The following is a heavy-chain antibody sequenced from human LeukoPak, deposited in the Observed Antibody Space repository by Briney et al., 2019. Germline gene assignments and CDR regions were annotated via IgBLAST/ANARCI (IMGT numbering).Heavy chain of an antibody. CDR2: IYPGDSDT. D-gene: IGHD6-13*01. J-gene: IGHJ4*02. V-gene: IGHV5-51*01. CDR3: ARHAPIAAADY. CDR1: GDSFTRYC. Sequence: GESPKTLCCGSGDSFTRYCIGWVRQVSREGLELLVMIYPGDSDTRYSPSFQGQVTISADKSISTAYLQWSSLKASDTAMYYCARHAPIAAADYWGQGTLVTVSS.